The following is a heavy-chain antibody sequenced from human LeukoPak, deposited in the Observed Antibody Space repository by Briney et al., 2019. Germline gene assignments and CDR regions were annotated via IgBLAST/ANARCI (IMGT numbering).Heavy chain of an antibody. D-gene: IGHD5-12*01. CDR1: GYTFTGYY. CDR2: INPNSGGT. V-gene: IGHV1-2*02. Sequence: VASVKVSCKASGYTFTGYYMHWVRQAPGQGLEWMGWINPNSGGTNYAQKFQGRVTMTRDTSISTAYMELSRLRSDDTAVYYCARAKILPGGGISLDYWGQGTLVTVSS. CDR3: ARAKILPGGGISLDY. J-gene: IGHJ4*02.